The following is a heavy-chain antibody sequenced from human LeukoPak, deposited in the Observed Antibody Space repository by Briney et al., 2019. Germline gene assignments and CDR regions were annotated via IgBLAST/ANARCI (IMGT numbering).Heavy chain of an antibody. D-gene: IGHD1-7*01. V-gene: IGHV3-21*01. Sequence: GGSLRLSCAASGFTFSSYSMNWVRQAPGKGLEWVSSISSSCSYIYYADSVKGRFTISRDNAKNSLYLQMNSLRAEDTAVYYCASLGITGTRDYYYYMDVWGKGTTVTVSS. CDR3: ASLGITGTRDYYYYMDV. CDR1: GFTFSSYS. J-gene: IGHJ6*03. CDR2: ISSSCSYI.